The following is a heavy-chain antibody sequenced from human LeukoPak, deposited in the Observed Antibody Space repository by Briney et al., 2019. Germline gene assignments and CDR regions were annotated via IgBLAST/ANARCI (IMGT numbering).Heavy chain of an antibody. CDR3: ARGSRTTGRGDY. CDR1: GGSLSGYY. V-gene: IGHV4-34*01. J-gene: IGHJ4*02. D-gene: IGHD1-1*01. CDR2: INHSGST. Sequence: KSSETLSLTCAVYGGSLSGYYWSWIRQPPGKGLEWIGEINHSGSTNYNPSLKSRVTISVDTSKNQFSLKLSSVTAADTAVYYCARGSRTTGRGDYWGQGTLVTVSS.